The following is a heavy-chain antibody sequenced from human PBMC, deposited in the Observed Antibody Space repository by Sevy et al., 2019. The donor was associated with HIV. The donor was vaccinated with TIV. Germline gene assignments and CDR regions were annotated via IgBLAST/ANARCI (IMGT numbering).Heavy chain of an antibody. J-gene: IGHJ6*02. CDR2: VSSDGRNK. CDR1: EFSFSSYG. CDR3: ARDEGILPPGYYYYGMDV. V-gene: IGHV3-30*04. Sequence: GGSLRLSCAASEFSFSSYGMHWVRQAPGKGLEWVAVVSSDGRNKNYADSVKGRFTISRDNSKNTLYLQMNSLRAEDTAFYYCARDEGILPPGYYYYGMDVWGQGTTVTVSS. D-gene: IGHD3-10*01.